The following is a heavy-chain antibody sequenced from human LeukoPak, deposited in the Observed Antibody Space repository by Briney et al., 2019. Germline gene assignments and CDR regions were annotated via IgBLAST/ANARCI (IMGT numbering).Heavy chain of an antibody. CDR2: IYTSGST. CDR1: GGSISSGNYY. J-gene: IGHJ6*03. V-gene: IGHV4-61*02. D-gene: IGHD2-15*01. CDR3: ARDHCSGGSCYRDYYYYYMDV. Sequence: PSQTLSLTCTVSGGSISSGNYYWSWIRQPAGKGLEWIGRIYTSGSTNYNPSLKSRVTISVDTSKNQFSLKLSSVTAADTAVYYCARDHCSGGSCYRDYYYYYMDVWGKGTTVTVSS.